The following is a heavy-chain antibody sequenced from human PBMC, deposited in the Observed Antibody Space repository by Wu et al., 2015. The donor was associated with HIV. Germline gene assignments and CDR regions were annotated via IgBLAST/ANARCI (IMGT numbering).Heavy chain of an antibody. Sequence: QVQLVQSGAEVKKPGASVKVSCKASGYTFTGYYMHWVRQAPGQGLEWMGWINPNSGGTNYAQKFQGRVTMTRDTSISTAYMELSRLRSDDTAVYYCARVPRHRFLEWLLPFDYWGQGTLVTVSS. CDR2: INPNSGGT. V-gene: IGHV1-2*02. CDR3: ARVPRHRFLEWLLPFDY. J-gene: IGHJ4*02. D-gene: IGHD3-3*01. CDR1: GYTFTGYY.